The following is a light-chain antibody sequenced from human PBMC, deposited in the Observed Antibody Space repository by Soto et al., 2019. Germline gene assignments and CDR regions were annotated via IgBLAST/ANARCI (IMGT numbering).Light chain of an antibody. J-gene: IGKJ4*02. CDR1: QSVSNNY. V-gene: IGKV3-20*01. CDR2: GAS. CDR3: QQYGSSGT. Sequence: EIVFTQSPATLSLSPGERATLSCRASQSVSNNYLAWYQQKPGQAPRLLIYGASNRATGIPDRFSGSGSGTDFTLTISRLEPEDFAVYYCQQYGSSGTFGRGTKVDIK.